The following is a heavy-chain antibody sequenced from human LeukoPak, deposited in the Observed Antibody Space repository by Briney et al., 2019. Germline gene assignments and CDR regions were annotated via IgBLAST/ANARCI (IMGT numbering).Heavy chain of an antibody. CDR2: INHSGST. Sequence: SETLTLTCAVCGGSFSSYYWSWIRQPPGKGLEWIGEINHSGSTNYNPSLKSRVTISVDTSKNQFSLQLSSVTAADTAVYCCARGTYGSGYWGQGTLVTVSS. V-gene: IGHV4-34*01. D-gene: IGHD3-10*01. CDR3: ARGTYGSGY. CDR1: GGSFSSYY. J-gene: IGHJ4*02.